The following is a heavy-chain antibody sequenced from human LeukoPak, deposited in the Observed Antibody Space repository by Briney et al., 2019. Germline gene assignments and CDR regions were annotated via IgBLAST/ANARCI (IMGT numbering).Heavy chain of an antibody. CDR2: INTNTGNP. CDR3: ARGGYSYGWMSYDY. V-gene: IGHV7-4-1*02. Sequence: ASVKVSCKASGYTFTSYAMNWVRQAPGQGLEWMGWINTNTGNPTYAQGFTGRFVFSLDTSVSTAYLQISSLKAEDTAVYYCARGGYSYGWMSYDYWGQGTLVTVSS. CDR1: GYTFTSYA. D-gene: IGHD5-18*01. J-gene: IGHJ4*02.